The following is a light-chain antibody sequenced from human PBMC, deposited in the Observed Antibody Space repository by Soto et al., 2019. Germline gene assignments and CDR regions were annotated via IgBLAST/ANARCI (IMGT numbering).Light chain of an antibody. Sequence: QSALTQPASVSGSPGQSITISCTGTGSDGGGYNYVSWYQQHPGKAPKFMIYDVSNRPSGVSNRFSGSKSGNTASLTISGLQAEDEADYYCSSYTIASTPLVFGGGTKLTVL. J-gene: IGLJ2*01. CDR1: GSDGGGYNY. V-gene: IGLV2-14*01. CDR2: DVS. CDR3: SSYTIASTPLV.